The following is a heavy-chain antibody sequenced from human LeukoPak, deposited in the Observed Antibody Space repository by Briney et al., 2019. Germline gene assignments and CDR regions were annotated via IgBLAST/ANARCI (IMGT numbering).Heavy chain of an antibody. D-gene: IGHD6-19*01. Sequence: PGGSLRLSCAASGFTFSSYAMSWVRQAPGKGLEWVSAISDSGGSTYYADSVKGRFTISRDNSKNTLYLQMNSLRAEDTAVYYCVVTGIAVYYFDYWGQGTLVTVSS. CDR2: ISDSGGST. CDR3: VVTGIAVYYFDY. J-gene: IGHJ4*02. CDR1: GFTFSSYA. V-gene: IGHV3-23*01.